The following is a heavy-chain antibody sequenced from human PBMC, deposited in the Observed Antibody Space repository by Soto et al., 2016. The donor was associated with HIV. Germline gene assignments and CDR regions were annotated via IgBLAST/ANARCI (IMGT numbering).Heavy chain of an antibody. Sequence: EVQLVESGEAWSSLGSLRLSCAASGFTVSSNYMSWVRQAPGKGLEWVSVIYSGGSTYYADSVKGRFTISRDNSKNTLYLQMNSLRAEDTAVYYCARVDGSSGSYVAVGAFDVVGQGTMVTVSS. D-gene: IGHD3-22*01. J-gene: IGHJ3*01. CDR2: IYSGGST. V-gene: IGHV3-66*01. CDR1: GFTVSSNY. CDR3: ARVDGSSGSYVAVGAFDV.